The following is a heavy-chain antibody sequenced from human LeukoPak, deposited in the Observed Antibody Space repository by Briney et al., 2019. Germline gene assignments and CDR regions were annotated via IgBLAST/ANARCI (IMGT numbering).Heavy chain of an antibody. Sequence: SETLSFTCAVYGGSFSGYYWSWIRQPPGKGLEWIGEINHSGSTNYNPSLKSRVTISLDTSKNQFSLKLSSLTAADTAVYYCARDLDGDIDYWGQGTLVTVSS. CDR3: ARDLDGDIDY. V-gene: IGHV4-34*01. J-gene: IGHJ4*02. D-gene: IGHD1-1*01. CDR1: GGSFSGYY. CDR2: INHSGST.